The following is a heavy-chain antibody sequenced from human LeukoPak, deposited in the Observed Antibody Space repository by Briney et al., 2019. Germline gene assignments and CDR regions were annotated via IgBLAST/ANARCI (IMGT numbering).Heavy chain of an antibody. Sequence: SETLSLTCTVSGGSISSYYWSWIRQPPGRGLEWIGYIYYSGSTNYNPSLKSRVTISVDTSKNQFSLKLSSVTAADTAVYYCARRATPRQPPDYWGQGTLVTVSS. J-gene: IGHJ4*02. V-gene: IGHV4-59*08. CDR1: GGSISSYY. CDR2: IYYSGST. D-gene: IGHD6-13*01. CDR3: ARRATPRQPPDY.